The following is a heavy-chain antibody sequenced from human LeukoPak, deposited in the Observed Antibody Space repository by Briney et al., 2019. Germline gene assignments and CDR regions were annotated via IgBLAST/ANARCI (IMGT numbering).Heavy chain of an antibody. CDR3: ARHNPLTYYDFWSGPINWFDL. CDR2: IYHSGST. Sequence: SETLSLTCAVSGYSISSGYYWDWIRQPPGKGLEWIGSIYHSGSTYYNPSLKSRVTISVDTYKNQFSLKLSSVTAADTAVYYCARHNPLTYYDFWSGPINWFDLWGQGTPVTVSS. D-gene: IGHD3-3*01. V-gene: IGHV4-38-2*01. CDR1: GYSISSGYY. J-gene: IGHJ5*02.